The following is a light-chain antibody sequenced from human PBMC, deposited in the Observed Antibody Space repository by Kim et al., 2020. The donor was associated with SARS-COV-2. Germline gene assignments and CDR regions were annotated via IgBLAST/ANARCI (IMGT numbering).Light chain of an antibody. CDR1: QDIRND. CDR3: LQHSTYPIT. V-gene: IGKV1-17*01. CDR2: GAS. J-gene: IGKJ5*01. Sequence: ASVGDRVTITSRESQDIRNDLGWYQQNPGRAPKRLIYGASSLQSGVPSRFSGSGSGTEFTLTISSVQPEDFATYFCLQHSTYPITFGQGTRLEIK.